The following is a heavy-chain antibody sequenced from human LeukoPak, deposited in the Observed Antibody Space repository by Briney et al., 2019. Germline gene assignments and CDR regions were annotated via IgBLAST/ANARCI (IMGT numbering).Heavy chain of an antibody. V-gene: IGHV4-39*01. J-gene: IGHJ3*02. CDR3: ARQPLTRAFDI. CDR2: IYYSGST. Sequence: PSETLSLTCTVSGGSISSSGYYWGWLRQPPGKGLEWIGSIYYSGSTYYNPTRKSRVTIAVETSKNQFSLKLSSVTAADTAVYYCARQPLTRAFDIWGQGTMVTVSS. CDR1: GGSISSSGYY.